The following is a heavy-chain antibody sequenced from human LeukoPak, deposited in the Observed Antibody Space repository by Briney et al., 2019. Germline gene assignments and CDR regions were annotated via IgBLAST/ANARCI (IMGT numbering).Heavy chain of an antibody. Sequence: GGSLRLSCAASGFTFSSYTMAWVRQAPGKGLEWVSTISGSGGSPYYADSVKGRFTISRDNSKNTLYLQMNSLRAEDTAVYYCAKEGDVLLWFGELYLDYWGQGTLVTVSS. D-gene: IGHD3-10*01. CDR3: AKEGDVLLWFGELYLDY. V-gene: IGHV3-23*01. CDR2: ISGSGGSP. J-gene: IGHJ4*02. CDR1: GFTFSSYT.